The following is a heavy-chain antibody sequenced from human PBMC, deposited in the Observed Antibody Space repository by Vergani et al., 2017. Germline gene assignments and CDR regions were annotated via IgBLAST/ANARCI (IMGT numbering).Heavy chain of an antibody. CDR2: ISPGASTV. V-gene: IGHV3-11*04. D-gene: IGHD2-8*02. CDR1: GFKFSDHY. CDR3: AKNPGLSTPRHYYAMDV. Sequence: LEESGGGSVKPGGSLRLSCAASGFKFSDHYMSWIRQAPGKGLEWVSHISPGASTVSYTDSVTCRFTVSRDNDNNSLTLDMKTLRVEDTAVYYCAKNPGLSTPRHYYAMDVWRQGTTVTVSS. J-gene: IGHJ6*02.